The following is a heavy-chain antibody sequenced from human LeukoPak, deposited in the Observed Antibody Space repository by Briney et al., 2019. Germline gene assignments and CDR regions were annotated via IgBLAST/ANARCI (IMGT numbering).Heavy chain of an antibody. Sequence: PGGSLRLSCAASGFTFSSYGMHWVRQTPGKGLEWVAVISYDGSSKYYADSVKGRFTISRDNSKNTLYLQVNGLRAEDTAVYYCAKDRNYYYYGLDVWGQGTTVTVSS. J-gene: IGHJ6*02. V-gene: IGHV3-30*18. CDR1: GFTFSSYG. CDR3: AKDRNYYYYGLDV. CDR2: ISYDGSSK.